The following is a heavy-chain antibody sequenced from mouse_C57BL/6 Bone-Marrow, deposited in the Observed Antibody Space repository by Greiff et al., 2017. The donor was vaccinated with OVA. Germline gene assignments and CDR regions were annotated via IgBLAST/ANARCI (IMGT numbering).Heavy chain of an antibody. CDR3: ARNSNYHEV. V-gene: IGHV1-85*01. CDR1: GYTFTSYD. D-gene: IGHD2-5*01. CDR2: IYPRDGST. Sequence: QVQLKESGPELVKPGASVKLSCKASGYTFTSYDINWVKQRPGQGLEWIGWIYPRDGSTKYNVKFKGKATLTVDTSSSTAYMELHSLTSEDSAVYFCARNSNYHEVWGTGTTVTVSS. J-gene: IGHJ1*03.